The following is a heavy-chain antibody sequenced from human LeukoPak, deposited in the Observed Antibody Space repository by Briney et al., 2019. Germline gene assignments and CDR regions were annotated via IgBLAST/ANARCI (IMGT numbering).Heavy chain of an antibody. CDR2: IRYDGSNK. CDR3: AKGGSNDYVWGSYRSTFDY. Sequence: PGGSLRLSCAASGFTFSSYGMHWVRQAPGKGLEWVAFIRYDGSNKYYADSVKGRFTISRDNSKNTLYLQMNSLRAEDTAVYYCAKGGSNDYVWGSYRSTFDYWGQGTLVTVSS. D-gene: IGHD3-16*02. V-gene: IGHV3-30*02. J-gene: IGHJ4*02. CDR1: GFTFSSYG.